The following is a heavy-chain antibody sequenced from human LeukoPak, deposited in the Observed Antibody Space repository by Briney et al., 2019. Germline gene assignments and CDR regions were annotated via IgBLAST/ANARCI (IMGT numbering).Heavy chain of an antibody. CDR1: GGSISSGGYY. V-gene: IGHV4-31*03. J-gene: IGHJ4*02. CDR2: IYYSGST. Sequence: ASETLSLTCTVSGGSISSGGYYWSWIRQHPGKGLEWIGYIYYSGSTYYNPSLKSRVTISVDTSKNQFSLKLSSVTAADTAVYYCARHAGGYDQFDYWGQGTLVTVSS. D-gene: IGHD5-12*01. CDR3: ARHAGGYDQFDY.